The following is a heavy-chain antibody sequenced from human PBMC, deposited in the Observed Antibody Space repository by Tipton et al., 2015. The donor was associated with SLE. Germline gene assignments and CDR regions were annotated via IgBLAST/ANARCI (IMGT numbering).Heavy chain of an antibody. D-gene: IGHD1-7*01. J-gene: IGHJ6*04. V-gene: IGHV4-39*01. CDR3: ASELFVYPYYYYGMDV. CDR2: IYYSGST. Sequence: TLSLTCTVSGGSISSSSYYWGWIRQPPGKGLEWIGSIYYSGSTYYNPSLKSRVTNSVDTSKNQFSRKLGSVTAADTAVYYCASELFVYPYYYYGMDVWGKGTTVTVSS. CDR1: GGSISSSSYY.